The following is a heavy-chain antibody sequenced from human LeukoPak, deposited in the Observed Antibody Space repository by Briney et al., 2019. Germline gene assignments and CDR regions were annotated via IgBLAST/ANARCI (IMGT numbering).Heavy chain of an antibody. Sequence: ASVKVSCKASGYTFTGYYMHWVRQAPGQGLEWMGWINPNSGGTNYAQKFQGRVTMTRDTSISTAYMGLSRLRSDDTAVYYCARDGSYCSSTSCYLHWFDPWGQGTLVTVSS. CDR2: INPNSGGT. CDR3: ARDGSYCSSTSCYLHWFDP. CDR1: GYTFTGYY. J-gene: IGHJ5*02. D-gene: IGHD2-2*01. V-gene: IGHV1-2*02.